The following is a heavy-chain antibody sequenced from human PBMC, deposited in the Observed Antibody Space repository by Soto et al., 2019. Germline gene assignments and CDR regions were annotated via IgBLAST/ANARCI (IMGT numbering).Heavy chain of an antibody. CDR3: ARDRGTTGTTRRFDY. CDR2: INAGNGNT. V-gene: IGHV1-3*01. Sequence: ASVKVSCKASGYTFTSYAMHWVRQAPGQRLEWMGWINAGNGNTKYSQKFQGRVTITRDTSASTAYMELSSLRSEDTAVYYCARDRGTTGTTRRFDYWGQGTLVTVSS. CDR1: GYTFTSYA. J-gene: IGHJ4*02. D-gene: IGHD1-1*01.